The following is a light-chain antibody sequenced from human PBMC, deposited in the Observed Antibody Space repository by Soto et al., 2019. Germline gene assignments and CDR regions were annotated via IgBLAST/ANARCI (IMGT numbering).Light chain of an antibody. J-gene: IGKJ4*01. CDR2: NAS. CDR3: HQRSNSPRT. CDR1: QSIRTY. Sequence: EIVLTQSPATLSLFPGERATLSCRASQSIRTYLAWYQQKPGQAPRLLISNASNRATGIPARFSGSGSGTDFSLTISSLEAEDFAVYYCHQRSNSPRTFGGGTKVEIK. V-gene: IGKV3-11*01.